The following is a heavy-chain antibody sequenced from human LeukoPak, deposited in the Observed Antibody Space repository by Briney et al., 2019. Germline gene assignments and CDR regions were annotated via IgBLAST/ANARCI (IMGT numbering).Heavy chain of an antibody. V-gene: IGHV1-2*02. CDR3: ARDRGGSSSWYEGAFDI. Sequence: ASVKVSCKASGYTFTGYYMHWVRQAPGQGLEWMGWINPNSGGTNYAQKFQGRVTMTRDTSISTAYMELSRLRPDDTAVYYCARDRGGSSSWYEGAFDIWGQGTMVTVSS. D-gene: IGHD6-13*01. J-gene: IGHJ3*02. CDR2: INPNSGGT. CDR1: GYTFTGYY.